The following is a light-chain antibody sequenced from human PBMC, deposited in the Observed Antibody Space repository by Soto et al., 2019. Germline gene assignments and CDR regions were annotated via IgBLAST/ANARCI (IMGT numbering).Light chain of an antibody. J-gene: IGKJ2*01. CDR3: QQRSNWPL. CDR2: DAS. Sequence: EIVLTQSPATLSLSPGERATLSCRASQSVSSYLAWYQQKPGQAPRLLIYDASNRATGIQARFSGSGSGTEFPLTISSLEPEDLAVYYCQQRSNWPLFGQGTKLEIK. V-gene: IGKV3-11*01. CDR1: QSVSSY.